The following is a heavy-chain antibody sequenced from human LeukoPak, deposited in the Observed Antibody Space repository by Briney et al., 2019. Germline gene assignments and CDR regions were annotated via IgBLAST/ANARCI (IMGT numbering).Heavy chain of an antibody. Sequence: ASVKVSCKASGGTFSSYAISWVRQAPGQGLGWMGRIIPILGIANYAQKFQGRVTITADKSTSTAYMELSSLRSEDTAVYYCARDYGDKKVDYWGQGTLVTVSS. V-gene: IGHV1-69*04. D-gene: IGHD4-17*01. CDR1: GGTFSSYA. J-gene: IGHJ4*02. CDR2: IIPILGIA. CDR3: ARDYGDKKVDY.